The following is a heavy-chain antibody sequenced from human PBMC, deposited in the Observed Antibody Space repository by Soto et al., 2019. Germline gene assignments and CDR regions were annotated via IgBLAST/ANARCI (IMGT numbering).Heavy chain of an antibody. V-gene: IGHV3-53*01. Sequence: GGSLRLSCAASGFTVSSNYMNWVRQAPGKGLEWLSIIYSDGTTYYADSVRGRFTISRDNFKNTLYLQMNNLRAEDTAVYYCAILSNWGQGTLGTVSS. CDR1: GFTVSSNY. D-gene: IGHD6-6*01. CDR3: AILSN. J-gene: IGHJ4*02. CDR2: IYSDGTT.